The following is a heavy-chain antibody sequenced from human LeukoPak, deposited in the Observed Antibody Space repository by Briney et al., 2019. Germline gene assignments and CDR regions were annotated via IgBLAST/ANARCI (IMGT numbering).Heavy chain of an antibody. CDR1: IYTFSSYR. Sequence: PGGSVRLSCAASIYTFSSYRMKWLRQAPGGGLEAVSPISRSRSYIYCAVSVKGRFTISRDNAEISLYLNMNSLRADDTGVYYCARGHIVVEIATDEAFDIWGQGTMVTVSS. CDR3: ARGHIVVEIATDEAFDI. D-gene: IGHD2-21*01. J-gene: IGHJ3*02. CDR2: ISRSRSYI. V-gene: IGHV3-21*01.